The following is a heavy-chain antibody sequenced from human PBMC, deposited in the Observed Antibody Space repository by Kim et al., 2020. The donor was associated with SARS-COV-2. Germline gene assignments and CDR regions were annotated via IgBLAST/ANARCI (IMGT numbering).Heavy chain of an antibody. CDR2: ISSRGITI. J-gene: IGHJ4*02. V-gene: IGHV3-48*03. Sequence: GWSLRLSCAASGFTVSSYEMNWVRQAPGKGLEWVSYISSRGITIYYADSVKGRFTISRDNAKNSLYLQMNSLRAEDTAIYYCARGYSSGWGVTYWGQGTLVTVSS. D-gene: IGHD6-19*01. CDR1: GFTVSSYE. CDR3: ARGYSSGWGVTY.